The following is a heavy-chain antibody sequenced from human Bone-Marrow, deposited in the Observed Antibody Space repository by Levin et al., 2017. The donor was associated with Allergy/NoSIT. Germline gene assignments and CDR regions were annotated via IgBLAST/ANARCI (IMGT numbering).Heavy chain of an antibody. J-gene: IGHJ6*02. V-gene: IGHV1-46*01. D-gene: IGHD3-10*01. Sequence: ASVKVSCKASGYTFTRHYLHWVRQAPGHGLEWMGAINPRDGDTRFAQTFQDRVTMTSDMSTSTVYVTLSSLRSDDTGIYYCASLEAYFGSGNYLGAYNALDVWGQGTTVIVSS. CDR1: GYTFTRHY. CDR2: INPRDGDT. CDR3: ASLEAYFGSGNYLGAYNALDV.